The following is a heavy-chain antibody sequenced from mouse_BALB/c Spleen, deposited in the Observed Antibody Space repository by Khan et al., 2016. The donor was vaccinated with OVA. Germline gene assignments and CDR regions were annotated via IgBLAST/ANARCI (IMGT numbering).Heavy chain of an antibody. V-gene: IGHV9-3-1*01. J-gene: IGHJ4*01. CDR2: INTYTGEP. Sequence: QIQLVQSGPELKKPGETVKISCKASGYTFRSFGMNWVKQAPGKGLKWMGWINTYTGEPTYADDFKGRYVFSLETSASTAYLQINNLKTEDTATYFCARPPYFSYVMVYWGQGTSVTVSS. CDR1: GYTFRSFG. CDR3: ARPPYFSYVMVY. D-gene: IGHD2-10*01.